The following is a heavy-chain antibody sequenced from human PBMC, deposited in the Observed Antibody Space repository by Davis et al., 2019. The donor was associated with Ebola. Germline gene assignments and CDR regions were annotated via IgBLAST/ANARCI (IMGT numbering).Heavy chain of an antibody. CDR1: GFTFSNAW. V-gene: IGHV3-11*01. CDR2: ISSSGSTI. J-gene: IGHJ6*02. D-gene: IGHD6-6*01. Sequence: GESLKISCAASGFTFSNAWMNWVRQAPGKGLEWVSYISSSGSTIYYADSVKGRFTISRDNAKNSLYLQMNSLRAEDTAVYYCARVEYSSSLSGMDVWGQGTTVTVSS. CDR3: ARVEYSSSLSGMDV.